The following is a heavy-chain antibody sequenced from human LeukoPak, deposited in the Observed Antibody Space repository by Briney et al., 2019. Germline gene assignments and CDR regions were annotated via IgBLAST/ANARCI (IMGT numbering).Heavy chain of an antibody. CDR1: GYTFTGYY. V-gene: IGHV1-2*02. D-gene: IGHD2-15*01. CDR2: INPNSGGT. J-gene: IGHJ4*02. Sequence: ASVKVSCKASGYTFTGYYMHWVRQAPGQGLEWMGWINPNSGGTNYAQKFQGRVTMTRDTSISTAYMELSRLRSDDTAVYYCARADRGYCSGGSCYPGDYWGQGTLVTVSS. CDR3: ARADRGYCSGGSCYPGDY.